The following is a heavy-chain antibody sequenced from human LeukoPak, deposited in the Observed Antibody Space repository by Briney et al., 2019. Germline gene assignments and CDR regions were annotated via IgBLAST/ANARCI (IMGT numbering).Heavy chain of an antibody. V-gene: IGHV3-30*04. Sequence: GGSLRLSCAASGFTFSSYAMHWVRQAPGKGLEWVAVISYDGSNKYYADSVKGRFTISRDNSKNTLYLQMNSLRAEDTAVYYCARFASIAGDYWGQGTRVTVSS. CDR2: ISYDGSNK. CDR1: GFTFSSYA. D-gene: IGHD6-6*01. CDR3: ARFASIAGDY. J-gene: IGHJ4*02.